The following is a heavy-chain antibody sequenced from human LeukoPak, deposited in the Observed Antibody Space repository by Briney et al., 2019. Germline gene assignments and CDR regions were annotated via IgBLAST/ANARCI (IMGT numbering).Heavy chain of an antibody. D-gene: IGHD6-19*01. CDR1: GFTFSSYE. V-gene: IGHV3-48*03. J-gene: IGHJ4*02. CDR3: ARDRVAGKGDYFDY. Sequence: PGGSLRLSCAASGFTFSSYEMNWVRQAPGKGLEWVSYISSSGSTIYYADSVKGRFTISRDNAKNSLYLQMNSLRAEDTAVYYCARDRVAGKGDYFDYWGQGTLVTVSS. CDR2: ISSSGSTI.